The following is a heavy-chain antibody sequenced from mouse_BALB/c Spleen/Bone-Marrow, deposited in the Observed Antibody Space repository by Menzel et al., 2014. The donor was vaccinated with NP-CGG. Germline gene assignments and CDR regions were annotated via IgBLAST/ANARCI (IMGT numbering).Heavy chain of an antibody. Sequence: VQLQQSAAELARPGASVKMSCKASGYTFTSYTMHWVKQRPGQGLEWIGYINPSSGYTEYNQRFKDKTTLTADKSSSTAYMQLSSLTSEDSAVYYCAREYGNYLDYWGQGTTLTVSS. CDR3: AREYGNYLDY. CDR2: INPSSGYT. J-gene: IGHJ2*01. V-gene: IGHV1-4*02. D-gene: IGHD2-10*02. CDR1: GYTFTSYT.